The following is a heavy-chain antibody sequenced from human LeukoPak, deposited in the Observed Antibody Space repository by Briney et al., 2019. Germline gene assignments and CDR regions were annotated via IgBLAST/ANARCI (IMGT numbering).Heavy chain of an antibody. CDR2: LSGSGGGT. CDR3: AKGSGYDTDFDY. J-gene: IGHJ4*02. V-gene: IGHV3-23*01. D-gene: IGHD3-9*01. Sequence: MWSPHQSKRKGLEWVAGLSGSGGGTNYADSVQGRFTISRDNPKNTLYLQMNSLRAEDTAVYFCAKGSGYDTDFDYWGQGTLVTVSS.